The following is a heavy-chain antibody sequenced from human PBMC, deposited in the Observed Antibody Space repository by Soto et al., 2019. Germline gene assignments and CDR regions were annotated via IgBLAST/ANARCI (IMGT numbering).Heavy chain of an antibody. D-gene: IGHD2-15*01. Sequence: QVQLVQSGAEEKKPGASVKVSCKASGYTFTSYAMHWVRQAPGQRLEWMGWINAGNGNTKYSQKYQGRVTITRDTSASTAYMELSSLRSEDTAVYYCARDLGYALPDYWGQGTLVTVSS. CDR3: ARDLGYALPDY. CDR1: GYTFTSYA. V-gene: IGHV1-3*05. CDR2: INAGNGNT. J-gene: IGHJ4*02.